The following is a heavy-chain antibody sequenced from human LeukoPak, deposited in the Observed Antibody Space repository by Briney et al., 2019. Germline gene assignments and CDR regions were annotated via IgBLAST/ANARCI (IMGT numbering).Heavy chain of an antibody. CDR2: IYTSGSS. J-gene: IGHJ6*03. CDR3: ARDQYDSSGYSYYYYYYMDV. Sequence: KTSETLSLTCTVSGGSISSYYWSWIRQPAGKGLEWIGRIYTSGSSNYSPSLKSRVTMSVDTSKNQFSLKLSSVTAADTAVYYCARDQYDSSGYSYYYYYYMDVWGKGTTVTISS. D-gene: IGHD3-22*01. CDR1: GGSISSYY. V-gene: IGHV4-4*07.